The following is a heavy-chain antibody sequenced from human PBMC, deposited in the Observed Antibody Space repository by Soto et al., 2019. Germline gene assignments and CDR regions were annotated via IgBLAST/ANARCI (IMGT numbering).Heavy chain of an antibody. CDR1: GGSISSFY. J-gene: IGHJ4*02. Sequence: TSHTLSLTCTVSGGSISSFYWSWIRQPPGKGLEWIGYIYHSGSTNYNPSLKSRVTISVDTSKNQFSLKLSSVTAEDTAVYYCASAHGDPRDFDYWGQGTLVTVSS. CDR3: ASAHGDPRDFDY. CDR2: IYHSGST. V-gene: IGHV4-59*12. D-gene: IGHD4-17*01.